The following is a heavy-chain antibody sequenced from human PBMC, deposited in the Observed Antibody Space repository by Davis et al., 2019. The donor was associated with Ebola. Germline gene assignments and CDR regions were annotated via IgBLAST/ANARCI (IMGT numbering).Heavy chain of an antibody. D-gene: IGHD7-27*01. CDR2: IFTGDSDT. CDR3: ATLRRTITGMDDGFDI. CDR1: GNSFTSHW. J-gene: IGHJ3*02. Sequence: GESLKISCKDSGNSFTSHWIGWVRQMPGKGLEWMGIIFTGDSDTRYSPSFRGQVTISADKSFKTAFFHWSSLKPSDTAMYYCATLRRTITGMDDGFDIWGQGTMVTVSS. V-gene: IGHV5-51*01.